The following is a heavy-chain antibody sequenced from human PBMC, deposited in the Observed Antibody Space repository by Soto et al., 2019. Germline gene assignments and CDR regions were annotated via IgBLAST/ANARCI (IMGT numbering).Heavy chain of an antibody. CDR1: GGTFSSYA. D-gene: IGHD2-8*01. CDR2: IIPIFGTA. V-gene: IGHV1-69*01. Sequence: QVQLVQSGAEVKKPGSSVKVSCKASGGTFSSYAIGWVRQAPGQGLEWMGGIIPIFGTANYAQKFQGRVTITADESTSTAYMELSSLRSEDTAVYYCAREDAWSRYCTNGVCPFDYWGQGTLVTVSS. J-gene: IGHJ4*02. CDR3: AREDAWSRYCTNGVCPFDY.